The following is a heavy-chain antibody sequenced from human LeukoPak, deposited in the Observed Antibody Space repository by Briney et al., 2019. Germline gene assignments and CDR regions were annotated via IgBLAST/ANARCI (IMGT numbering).Heavy chain of an antibody. Sequence: GGSLRLSCAASGFTFDDYAMHWVRQAPGKGLEWVSGISWNSGSIGYADSVKGRFTISRDNAKNSLYLQMNSLRAEDTAVYYCARGSSGYSYGYLLDYWGQGTLVTVSS. J-gene: IGHJ4*02. D-gene: IGHD5-18*01. CDR2: ISWNSGSI. V-gene: IGHV3-9*01. CDR3: ARGSSGYSYGYLLDY. CDR1: GFTFDDYA.